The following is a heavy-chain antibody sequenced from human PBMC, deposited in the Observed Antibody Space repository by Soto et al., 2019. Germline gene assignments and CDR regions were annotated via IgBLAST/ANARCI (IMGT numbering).Heavy chain of an antibody. CDR1: GGTFSSYA. CDR3: AIKYGSVCPVRNYDYYYGMDV. Sequence: QVQLVQSGAEVKKPGSSVKVSCKASGGTFSSYAISWVRQAPGQGLEWMGGIIPIFGTAKYAQKCQGRGTITADESTSTAYMELSSLRSEDTAVYYCAIKYGSVCPVRNYDYYYGMDVRGQGTTVSVSS. D-gene: IGHD3-10*01. CDR2: IIPIFGTA. V-gene: IGHV1-69*01. J-gene: IGHJ6*02.